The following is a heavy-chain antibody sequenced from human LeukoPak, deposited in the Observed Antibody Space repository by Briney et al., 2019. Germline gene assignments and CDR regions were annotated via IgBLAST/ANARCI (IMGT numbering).Heavy chain of an antibody. J-gene: IGHJ2*01. CDR2: IYTSGST. CDR1: GGSISSYY. D-gene: IGHD6-19*01. CDR3: ASDRQWLVITDWYFDL. Sequence: PSETLSLTCTVSGGSISSYYWSWIRQPAGKGLEWIGRIYTSGSTNYNPSLKSRVTMSVDTSKNQFSLKLSSVTAADTAVYYCASDRQWLVITDWYFDLWGRGTLVTVSS. V-gene: IGHV4-4*07.